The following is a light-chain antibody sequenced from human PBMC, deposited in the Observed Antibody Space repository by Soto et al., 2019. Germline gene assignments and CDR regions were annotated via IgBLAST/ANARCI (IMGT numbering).Light chain of an antibody. J-gene: IGKJ1*01. CDR2: KAS. CDR3: QHYNSYSEA. Sequence: DIQMTQSPSTLSGSVGDRFTIXXRAGQTISSWLAWYQQKPGKAPKXLIYKASTLKSGVPSRFSGSGSGTEFTLTISSLQPDDFATYYCQHYNSYSEAFGQGTKVDIK. CDR1: QTISSW. V-gene: IGKV1-5*03.